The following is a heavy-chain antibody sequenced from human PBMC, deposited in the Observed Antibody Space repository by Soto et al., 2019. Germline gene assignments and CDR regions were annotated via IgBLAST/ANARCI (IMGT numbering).Heavy chain of an antibody. D-gene: IGHD6-13*01. CDR1: GGTFSSYA. J-gene: IGHJ5*02. CDR3: ARVPAAGNNWFDP. CDR2: INPIFGTA. Sequence: ASVKVSCKASGGTFSSYAISWVRQAPGQGLEWMGGINPIFGTANYAQKFQGRVTITADESTSTAYMELSSLRSEDTAVYYCARVPAAGNNWFDPWGQGTLVTVSS. V-gene: IGHV1-69*13.